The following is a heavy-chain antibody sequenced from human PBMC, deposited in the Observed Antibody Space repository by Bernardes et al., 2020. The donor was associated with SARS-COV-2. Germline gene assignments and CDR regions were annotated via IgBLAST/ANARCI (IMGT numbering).Heavy chain of an antibody. J-gene: IGHJ4*02. CDR2: ISSSSSYI. V-gene: IGHV3-21*01. Sequence: GGSLRLSCAASGFTFSSYSMNWVRQAPGKGLEWVSSISSSSSYIYYADSVKGRFTISRDNAKNSLYLQMNSLRAEDTAVYYCARDAVRAYDFWSGYYPPDYWGQGTLVTVSS. CDR3: ARDAVRAYDFWSGYYPPDY. CDR1: GFTFSSYS. D-gene: IGHD3-3*01.